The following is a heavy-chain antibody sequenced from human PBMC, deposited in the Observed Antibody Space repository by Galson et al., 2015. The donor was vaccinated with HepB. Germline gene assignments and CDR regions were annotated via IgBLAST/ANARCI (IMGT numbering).Heavy chain of an antibody. V-gene: IGHV3-23*01. CDR1: GFTFSSYA. J-gene: IGHJ3*02. CDR2: ISGSGAST. Sequence: SLRLSCAASGFTFSSYAMSWVRQAPGKGLEWVSAISGSGASTYYADSVKGRFTISRDNSKNSLYLQVNSLKAEDTAVYYCAKTPYSSSVGTAFDIWGQGTMVTVSS. CDR3: AKTPYSSSVGTAFDI. D-gene: IGHD6-13*01.